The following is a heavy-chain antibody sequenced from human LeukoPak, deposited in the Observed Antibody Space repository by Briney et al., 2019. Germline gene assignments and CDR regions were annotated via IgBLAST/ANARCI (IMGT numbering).Heavy chain of an antibody. D-gene: IGHD3-22*01. CDR3: ARPFDSSAYFFQPFDS. CDR1: GYTFTSYY. Sequence: GGSVKVSCKASGYTFTSYYMHWVRQAPGQGLEWMGVINPSGGSTTYSEKFQGRVTMTRDTSRSTVYMELSSLRSEDTAVYYCARPFDSSAYFFQPFDSWGQGALVIVSS. V-gene: IGHV1-46*01. J-gene: IGHJ4*02. CDR2: INPSGGST.